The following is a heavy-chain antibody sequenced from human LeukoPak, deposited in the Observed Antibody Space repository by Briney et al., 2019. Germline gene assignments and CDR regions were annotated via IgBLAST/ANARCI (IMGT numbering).Heavy chain of an antibody. J-gene: IGHJ6*02. CDR3: ARVSSYDFWSVEYGMDV. CDR1: GGSFSGYY. V-gene: IGHV4-34*01. D-gene: IGHD3-3*01. CDR2: INHSGST. Sequence: PSETLSLTCAVYGGSFSGYYWSWIRQPPGKGLEWIGEINHSGSTNYNPSLKSRVTISVDTSKNQFSLKLSSVTAADTAVYYCARVSSYDFWSVEYGMDVWGQGTTVTVSS.